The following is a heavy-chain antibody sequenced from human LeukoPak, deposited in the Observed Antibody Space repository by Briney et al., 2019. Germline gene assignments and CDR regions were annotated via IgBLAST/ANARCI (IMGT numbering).Heavy chain of an antibody. CDR1: GGSIRSYY. CDR3: ARGRNHYCGMFFDS. J-gene: IGHJ4*02. CDR2: ISYSAYT. D-gene: IGHD4-23*01. Sequence: TSETLSLTCTVSGGSIRSYYWSWLRQAPGKGLEWLGFISYSAYTSYSPSLKSRVAILVDTSNSQFSLRLSSMTAADTAIYYCARGRNHYCGMFFDSWAQGTLVTVSS. V-gene: IGHV4-59*01.